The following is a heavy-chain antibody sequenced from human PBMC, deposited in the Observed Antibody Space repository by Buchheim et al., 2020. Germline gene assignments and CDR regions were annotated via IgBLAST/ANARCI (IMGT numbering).Heavy chain of an antibody. V-gene: IGHV3-7*01. J-gene: IGHJ6*02. D-gene: IGHD3-3*01. CDR1: GFTFSSYW. CDR3: AKDQGYYDFWSGYYPDYYYGMDV. CDR2: IKQDGSEK. Sequence: EVQLVESGGGLVQPGGSLRLSCAASGFTFSSYWMSWVRQAPGKGLEWVANIKQDGSEKYYVDSVKGRFTISRDNAKNSLYLQMNSLRAEDTAVYYCAKDQGYYDFWSGYYPDYYYGMDVWGQGTT.